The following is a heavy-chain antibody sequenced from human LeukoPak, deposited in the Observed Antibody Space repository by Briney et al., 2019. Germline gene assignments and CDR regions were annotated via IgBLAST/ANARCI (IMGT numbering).Heavy chain of an antibody. CDR2: ISSSGNTK. V-gene: IGHV3-11*04. D-gene: IGHD6-13*01. CDR3: ARETGYSRSGVIY. Sequence: GGSLRLSCAASGFTFSDYYMSWIRQAPGKGLEWVSYISSSGNTKYYADSVKGRFTISRDNAKNSLYLQMNSLRAEDTAVYYCARETGYSRSGVIYWGQGTLVTVSS. J-gene: IGHJ4*02. CDR1: GFTFSDYY.